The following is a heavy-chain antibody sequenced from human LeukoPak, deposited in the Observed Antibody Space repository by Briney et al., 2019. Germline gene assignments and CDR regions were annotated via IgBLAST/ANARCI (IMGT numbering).Heavy chain of an antibody. J-gene: IGHJ4*02. CDR3: ANYYDSSGFDY. V-gene: IGHV4-59*01. D-gene: IGHD3-22*01. CDR2: ISYSGST. Sequence: SSETLSLTCTVSGXSISSYYWSWIRQPPGKGLEWIGYISYSGSTNYNPSLKSRVTISVDTSKNQFSLKLSSVTAADTAVYYCANYYDSSGFDYWGQGALVTVSS. CDR1: GXSISSYY.